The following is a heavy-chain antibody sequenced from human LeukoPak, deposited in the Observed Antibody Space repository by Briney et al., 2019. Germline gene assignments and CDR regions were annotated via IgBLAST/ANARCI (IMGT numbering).Heavy chain of an antibody. Sequence: GGSLRLSCAASGFTFSSYSMNWVRQAPGKGLEWVANIKQDGSEKYYVDSVKGRFTISRDDAKNSLYLQMNSLRAEDTAVYYCARNDDYGDYFFDYWGQGTLVTVSS. CDR3: ARNDDYGDYFFDY. V-gene: IGHV3-7*01. CDR2: IKQDGSEK. J-gene: IGHJ4*02. D-gene: IGHD4-17*01. CDR1: GFTFSSYS.